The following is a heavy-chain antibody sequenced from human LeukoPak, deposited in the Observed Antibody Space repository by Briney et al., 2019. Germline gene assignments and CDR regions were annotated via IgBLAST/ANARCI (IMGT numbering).Heavy chain of an antibody. D-gene: IGHD2-8*02. CDR2: IYSGGST. V-gene: IGHV3-53*01. Sequence: GGSLRLSCAASGFTVSSNYMSWVRQAPGKGLEWVSVIYSGGSTYYADSVKGRFTISRDNAENTLYLQINSLRVEDTAIYYCARIPVGGNRAFDVWGQGTMVTVSS. J-gene: IGHJ3*01. CDR1: GFTVSSNY. CDR3: ARIPVGGNRAFDV.